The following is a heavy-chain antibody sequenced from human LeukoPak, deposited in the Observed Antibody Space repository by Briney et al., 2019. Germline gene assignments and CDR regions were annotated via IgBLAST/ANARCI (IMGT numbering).Heavy chain of an antibody. D-gene: IGHD2-21*02. Sequence: GASVKVSCKASGGTFSSYAISWVRPAPGQGLEWMGRIIPILGIANYAQKFQGRVTITADKSTSTAYMELSSLRSEDTAVYYCARVPAAYCGGDCYRPYFDYWGQGTLVTVSS. CDR3: ARVPAAYCGGDCYRPYFDY. J-gene: IGHJ4*02. V-gene: IGHV1-69*04. CDR2: IIPILGIA. CDR1: GGTFSSYA.